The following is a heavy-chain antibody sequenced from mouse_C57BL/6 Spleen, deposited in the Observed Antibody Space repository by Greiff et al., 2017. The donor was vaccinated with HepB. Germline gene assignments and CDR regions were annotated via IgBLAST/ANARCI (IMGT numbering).Heavy chain of an antibody. CDR2: IYPGDGDT. J-gene: IGHJ2*01. D-gene: IGHD1-1*01. V-gene: IGHV1-82*01. CDR3: ARSDYYGSSYFDY. CDR1: GYAFSSSW. Sequence: QVQLQQSGPELVKPGASVKISCKASGYAFSSSWMNWVKQRPGKGLEWIGRIYPGDGDTNYNGKFKGKATLTADKSSSTAYMQLRSLTSEDSAFYFCARSDYYGSSYFDYWGQGTTLTVSS.